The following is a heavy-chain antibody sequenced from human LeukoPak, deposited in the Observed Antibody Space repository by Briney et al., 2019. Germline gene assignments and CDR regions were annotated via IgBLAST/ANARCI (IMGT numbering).Heavy chain of an antibody. Sequence: GGSLLLSCAASGFTFSTYGMGWVRQAPGKGLEWVSTIGGSGLNTHYADSVKGRFTVSRDNSKNTLYLQMNSLRAEDTAIYYCAKSPPGDYPYWYFDLWGRGTLVTGSS. CDR3: AKSPPGDYPYWYFDL. CDR2: IGGSGLNT. J-gene: IGHJ2*01. V-gene: IGHV3-23*01. D-gene: IGHD4-17*01. CDR1: GFTFSTYG.